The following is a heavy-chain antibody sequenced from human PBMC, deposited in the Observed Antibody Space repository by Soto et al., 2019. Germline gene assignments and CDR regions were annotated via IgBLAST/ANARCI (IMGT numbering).Heavy chain of an antibody. Sequence: GGSLRLSCAASGYTFSSYLMHWVRQSPGKGLVWVSRVNGDGSSTSYADPVKGRFTISRDNAKNTVHLQMDSLRAEDTAVYYCARVMANLPWYFDYWGQGTLVTVSS. V-gene: IGHV3-74*01. CDR1: GYTFSSYL. J-gene: IGHJ4*02. D-gene: IGHD2-8*01. CDR3: ARVMANLPWYFDY. CDR2: VNGDGSST.